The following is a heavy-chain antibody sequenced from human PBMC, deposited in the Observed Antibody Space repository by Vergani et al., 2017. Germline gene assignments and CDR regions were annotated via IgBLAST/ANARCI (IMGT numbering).Heavy chain of an antibody. D-gene: IGHD3-9*01. V-gene: IGHV2-5*01. CDR2: VYWNDDE. J-gene: IGHJ3*01. Sequence: QITLRESGPTLVKPTQTLTLTCTFSGFSLTTGGEGVSWIRQPPGRALEWPAFVYWNDDERYSPSLKSRVTITKDTSKNEVILTMATMDPVDTATYYCVHRLGYFDWDGAFDVWGPGTMVTVSS. CDR1: GFSLTTGGEG. CDR3: VHRLGYFDWDGAFDV.